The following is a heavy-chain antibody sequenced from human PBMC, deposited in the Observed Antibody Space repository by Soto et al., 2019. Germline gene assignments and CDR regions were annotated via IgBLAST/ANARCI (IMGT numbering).Heavy chain of an antibody. Sequence: PSETLSLTCTVSGGCIRSSSDYWGWIRQPPGKGLEWIGNIYYSGTTDYSPSLKGRVTISVGTSKNQFSLKLSSVTAADSAIYYCARHSGGYYYYGKDVWGQGTTVTVSS. CDR1: GGCIRSSSDY. CDR2: IYYSGTT. D-gene: IGHD1-26*01. V-gene: IGHV4-39*01. CDR3: ARHSGGYYYYGKDV. J-gene: IGHJ6*02.